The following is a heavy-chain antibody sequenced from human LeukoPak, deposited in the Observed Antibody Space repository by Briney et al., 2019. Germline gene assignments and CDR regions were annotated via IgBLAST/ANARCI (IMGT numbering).Heavy chain of an antibody. D-gene: IGHD4-17*01. V-gene: IGHV4-38-2*01. CDR2: IYHSGST. Sequence: PSETLSLTCAVSGYSISSGYYWGWIRQPPGKGLEWIGSIYHSGSTYYNPSLKSRVTISVDTSKNQFSLKLSSVTAADTAVYYCARPRGDYGFRWFGPWGQGTLVTVSS. CDR3: ARPRGDYGFRWFGP. CDR1: GYSISSGYY. J-gene: IGHJ5*02.